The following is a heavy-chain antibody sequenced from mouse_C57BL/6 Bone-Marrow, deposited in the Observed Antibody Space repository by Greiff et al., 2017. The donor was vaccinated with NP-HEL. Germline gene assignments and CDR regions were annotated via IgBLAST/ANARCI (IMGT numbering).Heavy chain of an antibody. CDR2: FDPEDGDT. D-gene: IGHD2-1*01. CDR1: GFNIKDYY. J-gene: IGHJ1*03. CDR3: HYVNGDFDV. V-gene: IGHV14-1*01. Sequence: EVQLQQSGAELVRPGASVKLSCTASGFNIKDYYMHWVKQRPEQGLEWIGRFDPEDGDTEYAPKFQGKATMTADTSSNTACMQLSSLTSEDSAVYYCHYVNGDFDVWGTGTTVTVSA.